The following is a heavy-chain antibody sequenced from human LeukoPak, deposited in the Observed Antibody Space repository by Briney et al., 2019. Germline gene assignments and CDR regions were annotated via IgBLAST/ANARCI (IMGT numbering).Heavy chain of an antibody. CDR1: GGSISSSSYY. CDR2: IYYSGST. J-gene: IGHJ4*02. V-gene: IGHV4-39*07. CDR3: AKSGGYGLIDY. D-gene: IGHD1-26*01. Sequence: SETLSLTCTVSGGSISSSSYYWGWIRQPPGKGLEWIGSIYYSGSTYYNPSLKSRVTISVDTSKNQFSLRLNSVTAADTAMYFCAKSGGYGLIDYWGQGTRVIVSS.